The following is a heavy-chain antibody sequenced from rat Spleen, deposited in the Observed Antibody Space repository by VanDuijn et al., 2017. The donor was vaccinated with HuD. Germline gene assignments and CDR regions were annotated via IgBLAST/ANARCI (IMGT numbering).Heavy chain of an antibody. J-gene: IGHJ2*01. CDR2: IKAKSNNYAT. Sequence: EVQLVETGGGLVQPGRSLKLSCVASGFTFSSYWMYWYRQFPEKRLEWVARIKAKSNNYATDYTESVKGRFTISRDDSKSSIYLQMNNLKEEDTAIYYCAWTPDYWGQGVMVTVSS. CDR1: GFTFSSYW. V-gene: IGHV6-6*01. CDR3: AWTPDY.